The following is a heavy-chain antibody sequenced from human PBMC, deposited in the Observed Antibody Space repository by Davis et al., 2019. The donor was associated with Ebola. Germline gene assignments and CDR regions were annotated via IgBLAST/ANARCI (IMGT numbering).Heavy chain of an antibody. J-gene: IGHJ6*02. D-gene: IGHD3-3*02. CDR2: IYGTGKT. Sequence: MPSEPLSPTCVVSGGSLSGNSWTWLRQLPGKGLEWIGYIYGTGKTNYKPSLKSRATISGDTSKNQSALELSSVTAADTAVYYCARGGNNIFGIIVNGMNVWGRGTQVIVSS. CDR1: GGSLSGNS. CDR3: ARGGNNIFGIIVNGMNV. V-gene: IGHV4-59*01.